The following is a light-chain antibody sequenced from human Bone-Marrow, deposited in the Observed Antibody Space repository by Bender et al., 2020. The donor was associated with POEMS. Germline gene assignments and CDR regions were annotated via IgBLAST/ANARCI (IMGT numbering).Light chain of an antibody. J-gene: IGLJ2*01. CDR1: SDNVGKYDY. CDR3: CSYEGGSMV. CDR2: DVI. V-gene: IGLV2-11*01. Sequence: QSALTQPRSVSGSPGQSVTISCSGTSDNVGKYDYVSWYQQHPGRTPRLMIYDVIKRPSGVPDRFSASKSGDTASLSISGLQADDEADYYCCSYEGGSMVFGGGTKLTVL.